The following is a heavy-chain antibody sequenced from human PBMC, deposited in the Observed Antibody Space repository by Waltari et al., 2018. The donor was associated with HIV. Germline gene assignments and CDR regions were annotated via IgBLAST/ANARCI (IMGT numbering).Heavy chain of an antibody. CDR1: GFTFDDYA. CDR2: ISWNSGTI. CDR3: AKDKRSGYGGNSVWYFDL. Sequence: EVQLLESGGGLVQPGGSLRLSCAASGFTFDDYAMHWDRQAPGKGLEWVSGISWNSGTIGYADSVKGRFTISRDNAKNSLYLQMNSLRAEDTALYYCAKDKRSGYGGNSVWYFDLWGRGTLVTVSS. V-gene: IGHV3-9*01. J-gene: IGHJ2*01. D-gene: IGHD4-17*01.